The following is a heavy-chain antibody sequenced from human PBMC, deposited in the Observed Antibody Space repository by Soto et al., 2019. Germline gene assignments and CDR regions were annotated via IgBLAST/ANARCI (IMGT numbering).Heavy chain of an antibody. D-gene: IGHD3-3*02. CDR3: ASPKIAFYNWFDP. CDR1: GGSFSGYY. Sequence: SETLSLTCAVYGGSFSGYYWSWIRQPPWKGLEWIGEINHSGSTNYNPSLKSRVTISVDTSKNQFSLKLSSVTAADTAVYYCASPKIAFYNWFDPWGQGTLVTVSS. CDR2: INHSGST. J-gene: IGHJ5*02. V-gene: IGHV4-34*01.